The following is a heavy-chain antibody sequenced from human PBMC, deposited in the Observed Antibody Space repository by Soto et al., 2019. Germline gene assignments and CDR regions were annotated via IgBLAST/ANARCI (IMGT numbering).Heavy chain of an antibody. J-gene: IGHJ3*02. D-gene: IGHD5-12*01. CDR3: ARNRDGYNYGAFGM. V-gene: IGHV1-3*01. CDR2: INPATGNT. CDR1: GYTFTNYA. Sequence: ASGKVSCKTSGYTFTNYAIHWVRQAPGQRLEWMGWINPATGNTKYSQNLQGRVTITRDTSATTAYMDLSSLRSEDTAVYYCARNRDGYNYGAFGMWGQGTMVTVSS.